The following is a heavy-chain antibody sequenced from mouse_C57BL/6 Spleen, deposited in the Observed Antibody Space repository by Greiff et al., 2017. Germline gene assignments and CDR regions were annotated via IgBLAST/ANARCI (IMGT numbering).Heavy chain of an antibody. J-gene: IGHJ4*01. CDR1: GYTFTSYG. V-gene: IGHV1-81*01. CDR3: ARSGDYYGSSLYARDY. D-gene: IGHD1-1*01. CDR2: IYPRRGNT. Sequence: QVQLQQSGAELARPGASVKLSCKASGYTFTSYGISWVKQRTGQGLEWIGEIYPRRGNTYYNEKFKGKATLTAAKSSSTAYMELRSLTSEDSAVYFCARSGDYYGSSLYARDYWGQGTSVTVSS.